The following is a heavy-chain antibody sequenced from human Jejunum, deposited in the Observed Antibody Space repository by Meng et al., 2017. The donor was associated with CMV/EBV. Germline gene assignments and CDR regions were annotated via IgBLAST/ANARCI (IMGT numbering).Heavy chain of an antibody. CDR2: IKQDGSAK. D-gene: IGHD2-21*01. J-gene: IGHJ1*01. V-gene: IGHV3-7*01. CDR3: ARATSPPYCGRPNCYLATEYFEH. Sequence: ISWVRHAPGRGLEWVANIKQDGSAKFYVGSVEGRFTVSRDNTKHTVYLQMHSLRVEDTAVYYCARATSPPYCGRPNCYLATEYFEHWGQGSLVTVSS.